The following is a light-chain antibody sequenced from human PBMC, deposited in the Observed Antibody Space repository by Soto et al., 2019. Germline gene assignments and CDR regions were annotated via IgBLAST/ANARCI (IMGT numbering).Light chain of an antibody. CDR3: QQYGGSPPWM. CDR1: QRSNSIY. Sequence: EIVLTQSPGTVSVSPGETATLSCRASQRSNSIYLAWYQHKPGRSPRLLIVGASKRVPGVPDRFRGSGSGADLTLTLSGLEPEDLAVYYCQQYGGSPPWMVGQGTTVEIK. J-gene: IGKJ1*01. CDR2: GAS. V-gene: IGKV3-20*01.